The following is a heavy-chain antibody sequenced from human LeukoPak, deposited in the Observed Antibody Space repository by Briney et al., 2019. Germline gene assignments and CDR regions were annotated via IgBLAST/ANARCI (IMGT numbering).Heavy chain of an antibody. CDR2: IYYSGST. Sequence: PSETLSLTCTVSGGSISSGGYYWSWIRQHPGKGLEWIGYIYYSGSTYYNPSLKSRVTISVDTSKNQFSLKLSSVTAADTAVYYCAGLYGLTPNWFDPWGQGTLVTVSS. J-gene: IGHJ5*02. CDR1: GGSISSGGYY. V-gene: IGHV4-31*03. CDR3: AGLYGLTPNWFDP. D-gene: IGHD2/OR15-2a*01.